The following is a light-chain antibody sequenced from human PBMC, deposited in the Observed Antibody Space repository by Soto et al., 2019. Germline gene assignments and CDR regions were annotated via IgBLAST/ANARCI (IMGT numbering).Light chain of an antibody. CDR1: QSVRSY. J-gene: IGKJ4*01. Sequence: EIVLTQSPATLSLSPGERATLSCRASQSVRSYLAWYQQKPGQAPRLLIYDASNRATDIPARFSGSGSWTDFTLTISSLDPEDFAVYYCHQRSKWPLTVGGGTKVDIK. CDR3: HQRSKWPLT. V-gene: IGKV3-11*01. CDR2: DAS.